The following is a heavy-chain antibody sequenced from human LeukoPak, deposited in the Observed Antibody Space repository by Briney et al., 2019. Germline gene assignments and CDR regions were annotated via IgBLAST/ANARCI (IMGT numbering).Heavy chain of an antibody. V-gene: IGHV3-30*18. D-gene: IGHD3-10*01. J-gene: IGHJ4*02. CDR1: GFTFSSYG. CDR3: AKVVGDYGSGRRYFDY. CDR2: ISYDGSNK. Sequence: GGSLRLSCAASGFTFSSYGMHWVRQAPGKGLEWVAVISYDGSNKYYADSVKGRFTISRDNSKNTLYLQMNSLRAEDTAVYYCAKVVGDYGSGRRYFDYWGQGTLVTVSS.